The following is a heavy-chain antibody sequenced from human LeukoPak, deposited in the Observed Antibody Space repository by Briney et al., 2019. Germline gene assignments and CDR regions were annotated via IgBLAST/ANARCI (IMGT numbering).Heavy chain of an antibody. J-gene: IGHJ6*04. CDR3: ARAGDRPVLLYGMDV. V-gene: IGHV3-53*01. Sequence: RSGGSLRLSCAASGFTVSSNYMSWVRQAPGKGLEWVSVIYSGGSTYCADSVKGRFTISRDNSKNTLYLQMNSLRAEDTAVYYCARAGDRPVLLYGMDVWGKGTTVTVSS. D-gene: IGHD2-21*01. CDR1: GFTVSSNY. CDR2: IYSGGST.